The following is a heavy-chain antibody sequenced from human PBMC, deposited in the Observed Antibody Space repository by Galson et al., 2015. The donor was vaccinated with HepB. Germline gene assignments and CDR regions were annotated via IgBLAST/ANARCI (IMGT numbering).Heavy chain of an antibody. CDR2: INPDCGGT. J-gene: IGHJ4*02. CDR3: ARGSTVNTDVTLDY. V-gene: IGHV1-2*06. Sequence: SVKASCKASGYTFTDYYVHWARQAPGQGLEWMGRINPDCGGTYYAQKFQDSVTMIRDTSISTAYMELSRLRSDDTAVYSCARGSTVNTDVTLDYWGQGTLVTVSS. CDR1: GYTFTDYY. D-gene: IGHD4-17*01.